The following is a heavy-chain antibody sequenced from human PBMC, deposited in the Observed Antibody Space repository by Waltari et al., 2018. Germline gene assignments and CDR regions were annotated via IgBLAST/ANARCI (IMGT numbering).Heavy chain of an antibody. D-gene: IGHD3-16*01. CDR3: GGGGEGGYGGVYFDY. Sequence: QVQLQESGPGLVKPSETLSLTCTVSGGSISSYYWSWIRQPPGKGLEWIGYIYYSGSTHNNPPLTSRVRITVDTSKNQFALKLSSGTAAERAVYYGGGGGEGGYGGVYFDYWGQGTLVTVSA. J-gene: IGHJ4*02. V-gene: IGHV4-59*01. CDR1: GGSISSYY. CDR2: IYYSGST.